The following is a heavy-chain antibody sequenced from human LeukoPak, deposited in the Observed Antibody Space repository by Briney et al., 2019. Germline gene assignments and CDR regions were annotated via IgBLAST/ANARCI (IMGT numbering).Heavy chain of an antibody. CDR2: IYDSGST. CDR3: ARTTTKYNTYDY. D-gene: IGHD4-17*01. Sequence: SETLSLTCTVSGGSIRSSYYYWGWIRQPPGKGLEWIGSIYDSGSTDYNPSLKSRVTISVDTSKNQFSLKLNSMTAADTAVYYCARTTTKYNTYDYWGQGTLVTVSS. V-gene: IGHV4-39*07. J-gene: IGHJ4*02. CDR1: GGSIRSSYYY.